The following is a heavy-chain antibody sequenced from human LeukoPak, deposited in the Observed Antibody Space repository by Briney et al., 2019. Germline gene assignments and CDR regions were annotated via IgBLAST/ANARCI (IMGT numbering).Heavy chain of an antibody. CDR3: ARDLFNSYYDTSGYSAFDY. CDR2: ISSSGTYI. V-gene: IGHV3-21*01. CDR1: GVTFTSYS. J-gene: IGHJ4*02. D-gene: IGHD3-22*01. Sequence: GGSLRLSCAASGVTFTSYSMNWVRQAPGKGLEWVASISSSGTYIHYADSAKGRFTISRDNAKNSLYLDMNSLRAEDTAVYFCARDLFNSYYDTSGYSAFDYWGQGTLVTVSS.